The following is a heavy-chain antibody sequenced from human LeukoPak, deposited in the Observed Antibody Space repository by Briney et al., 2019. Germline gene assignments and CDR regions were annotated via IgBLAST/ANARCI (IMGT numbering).Heavy chain of an antibody. Sequence: GGSLRLSCAASGLTFSSYGMHWVRQAPGKGLEWVAFIRYDGSNKYYADSVKGRFTISRDNSKNTLYLQMNSLRAEDTAVYYCAKDGLIAAAGSYYFDYWGQGTLVTVSS. J-gene: IGHJ4*02. CDR1: GLTFSSYG. CDR2: IRYDGSNK. D-gene: IGHD6-13*01. V-gene: IGHV3-30*02. CDR3: AKDGLIAAAGSYYFDY.